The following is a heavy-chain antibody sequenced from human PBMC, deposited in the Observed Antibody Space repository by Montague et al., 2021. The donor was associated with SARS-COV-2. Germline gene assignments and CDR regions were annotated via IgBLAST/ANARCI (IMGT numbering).Heavy chain of an antibody. CDR3: ARRRLREDYFDF. J-gene: IGHJ4*02. D-gene: IGHD4-17*01. Sequence: ETLSLTCSVSGDSVSSSDHYWGWIRQPPGKGLEWLGIVYYSGYTYYNPSVKGRVTISIDASKNQFSLKSNSLTATDTAIYHCARRRLREDYFDFWGQGTLLTVSS. V-gene: IGHV4-39*01. CDR1: GDSVSSSDHY. CDR2: VYYSGYT.